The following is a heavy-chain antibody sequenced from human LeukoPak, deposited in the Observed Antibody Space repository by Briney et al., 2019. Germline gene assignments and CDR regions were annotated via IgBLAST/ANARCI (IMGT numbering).Heavy chain of an antibody. CDR2: ISAYNGDT. J-gene: IGHJ4*02. D-gene: IGHD6-6*01. Sequence: ASVKVSCKASAYNFISYGISWVRLVPGQGLEWMGWISAYNGDTNYAQSFQGRVTMTTETSTSTVYMELRSPKSDDTAVYYCARNAFNTSSENYFDFWGRGTLVTVSS. CDR3: ARNAFNTSSENYFDF. CDR1: AYNFISYG. V-gene: IGHV1-18*01.